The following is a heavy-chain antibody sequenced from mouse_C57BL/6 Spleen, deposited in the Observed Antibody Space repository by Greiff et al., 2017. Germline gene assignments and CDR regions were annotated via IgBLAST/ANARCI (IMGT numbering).Heavy chain of an antibody. D-gene: IGHD2-4*01. Sequence: QVQLQQPGAELVKPGASVKLSCKASGYTFTSYWMHWVKQRPGQGLEWIGMIHPNSGSTNYNEKFKSKATLTVDKSSSTAYMQLSSLTSEDSAVYYCARSDDYDWGAYWGQGTLVTVSA. J-gene: IGHJ3*01. V-gene: IGHV1-64*01. CDR2: IHPNSGST. CDR3: ARSDDYDWGAY. CDR1: GYTFTSYW.